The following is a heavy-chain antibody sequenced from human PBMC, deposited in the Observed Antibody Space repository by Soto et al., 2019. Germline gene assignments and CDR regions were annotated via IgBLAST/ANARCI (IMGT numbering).Heavy chain of an antibody. V-gene: IGHV4-34*01. Sequence: TLSLTCAVYGGAFSGDYLSWLRQPPGKGLEWIGEINHSGSPNYNPSLKSRVTISVDTSKNQFSLKMTSVTAADTAVYYCATANWSHHYFDPWGQGTLVTVSS. J-gene: IGHJ5*02. D-gene: IGHD1-1*01. CDR3: ATANWSHHYFDP. CDR1: GGAFSGDY. CDR2: INHSGSP.